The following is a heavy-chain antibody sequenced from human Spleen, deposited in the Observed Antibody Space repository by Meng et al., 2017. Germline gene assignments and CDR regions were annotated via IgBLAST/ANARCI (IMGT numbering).Heavy chain of an antibody. V-gene: IGHV4-31*01. CDR2: FYYSGST. CDR1: GGSISSGGYY. D-gene: IGHD5-18*01. Sequence: QGQLRGSGPGLVKPSQTLSLTCTVSGGSISSGGYYWSWIRQHPGKGLEWIGYFYYSGSTYYNPSLKSLVTISLDTSKNQFSLKLSSVTAADTAVYYCARDLSGYGWFDPWGQGTLVTVSS. CDR3: ARDLSGYGWFDP. J-gene: IGHJ5*02.